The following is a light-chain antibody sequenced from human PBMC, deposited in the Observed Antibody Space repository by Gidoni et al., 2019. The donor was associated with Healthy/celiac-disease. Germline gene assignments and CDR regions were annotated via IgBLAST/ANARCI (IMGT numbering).Light chain of an antibody. V-gene: IGLV2-14*01. CDR3: SSYTSSSTLEWV. CDR2: DVS. Sequence: QSALTQPASVSGSPGQSITISCTGTSSDVGGYNYVSWYQQHPGKAPKLMIYDVSNWPSGVSNRFSGSKSGNTASLTISGLQAEDEADYYCSSYTSSSTLEWVFGGGTKLTVL. CDR1: SSDVGGYNY. J-gene: IGLJ3*02.